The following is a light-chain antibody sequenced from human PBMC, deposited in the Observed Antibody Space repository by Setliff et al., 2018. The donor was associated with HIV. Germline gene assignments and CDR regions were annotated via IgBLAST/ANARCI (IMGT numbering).Light chain of an antibody. CDR3: SSYTSSSTQV. CDR1: RSDVGGYKF. V-gene: IGLV2-14*03. CDR2: DVS. J-gene: IGLJ2*01. Sequence: QSVLTQPASVSGSPGQSITISCTGTRSDVGGYKFVSWYQQHPGKAPKLMIYDVSNRPSGVSNRFSGSKSGNTASLTISGLQAEDEADYYCSSYTSSSTQVFGGGTKVTVL.